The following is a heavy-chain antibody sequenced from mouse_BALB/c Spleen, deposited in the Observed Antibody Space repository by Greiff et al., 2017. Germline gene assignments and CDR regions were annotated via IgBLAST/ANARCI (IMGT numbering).Heavy chain of an antibody. CDR2: INPSSGYT. D-gene: IGHD2-14*01. V-gene: IGHV1-4*02. CDR3: ARGYDDENYYAMDY. J-gene: IGHJ4*01. Sequence: VMLVESAAELARPGASVKMSCKASGYTFTSYTMHWVKQRPGQGLEWIGYINPSSGYTEYNQKFKDKTTLTADKSSSTAYMQLSSLTSEDSAVYYCARGYDDENYYAMDYWGQGTSVTVSS. CDR1: GYTFTSYT.